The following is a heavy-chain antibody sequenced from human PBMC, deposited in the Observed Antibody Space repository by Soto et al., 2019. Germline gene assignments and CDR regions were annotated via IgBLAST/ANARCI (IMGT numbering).Heavy chain of an antibody. V-gene: IGHV1-18*01. CDR3: ARGVGSGSYYNQYNWFDP. Sequence: ASAKVCCKASGYTITNYGISWVRQAPGQGLEWMGWISAYNGNTKYAQKLQGRVTMTTDTSTSTAYMELRSLRSDDTAVYYCARGVGSGSYYNQYNWFDPWGQGTLVTVSS. J-gene: IGHJ5*02. CDR1: GYTITNYG. D-gene: IGHD3-10*01. CDR2: ISAYNGNT.